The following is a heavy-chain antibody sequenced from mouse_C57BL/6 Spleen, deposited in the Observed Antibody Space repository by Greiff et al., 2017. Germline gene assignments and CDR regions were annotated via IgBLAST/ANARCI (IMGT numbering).Heavy chain of an antibody. CDR1: GFNIKDDY. CDR3: TTFDYDETY. V-gene: IGHV14-4*01. Sequence: VQLKESGAELVRPGASVKLSCTASGFNIKDDYMHWVKQRPEQGLEWIGWIDPENGDTEYASKFQGKATITADPSSNTAYLQLSSLTSEDTAVYYCTTFDYDETYWGQGTLVTVSA. CDR2: IDPENGDT. D-gene: IGHD2-4*01. J-gene: IGHJ3*01.